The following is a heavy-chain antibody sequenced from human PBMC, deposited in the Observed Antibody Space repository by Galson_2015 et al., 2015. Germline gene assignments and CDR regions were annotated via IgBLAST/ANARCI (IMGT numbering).Heavy chain of an antibody. V-gene: IGHV3-11*01. CDR1: GFTFSDYY. Sequence: SLRLSCAASGFTFSDYYMSWIRQAPGKGLEWVSYISSSGSTIYYADSVKGRFTISRDNAKNSLYQQMNSLRAEDTAVYYCARAADMITFGGVIARPFDYWGQGTLVTVSS. CDR2: ISSSGSTI. J-gene: IGHJ4*02. D-gene: IGHD3-16*02. CDR3: ARAADMITFGGVIARPFDY.